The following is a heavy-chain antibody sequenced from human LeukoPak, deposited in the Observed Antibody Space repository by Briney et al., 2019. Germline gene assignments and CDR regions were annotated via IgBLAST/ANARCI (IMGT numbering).Heavy chain of an antibody. CDR3: ARRSGIAVAGAFDY. V-gene: IGHV3-9*01. D-gene: IGHD6-19*01. CDR1: GFTFNDYA. CDR2: ISWNSRSI. J-gene: IGHJ4*02. Sequence: GGSLRLSCATSGFTFNDYAMYWVRQAPGKGLEWVSGISWNSRSIAYADSVKGRFTISRDNAKNSLYLQMNSLRAEDTAVYYCARRSGIAVAGAFDYWGQGTLVTVSS.